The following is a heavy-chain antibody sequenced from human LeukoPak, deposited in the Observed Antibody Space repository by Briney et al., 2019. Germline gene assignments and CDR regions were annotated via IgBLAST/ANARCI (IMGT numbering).Heavy chain of an antibody. D-gene: IGHD3-22*01. CDR3: ARPLYYDSTGYHQYYFDH. Sequence: ASVKVSCKASGYTFTSYGISWVRQAPGQGLEWMGWISAYNGNTNYAQNLQGRVTMTTETSTSTAYMDLKSLRSDDTAVYYCARPLYYDSTGYHQYYFDHWGQGTLVTVSS. CDR2: ISAYNGNT. CDR1: GYTFTSYG. J-gene: IGHJ4*02. V-gene: IGHV1-18*01.